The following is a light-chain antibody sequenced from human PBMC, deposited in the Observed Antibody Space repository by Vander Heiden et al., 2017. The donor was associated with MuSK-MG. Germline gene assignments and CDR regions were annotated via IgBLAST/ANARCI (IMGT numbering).Light chain of an antibody. Sequence: QSALTQPASVSGSPGQSITISCTGTSRDVGGWNFVSWYQQHPGKAPKLMIYDVSNRPPGVSNRFSGSKSGNTASLTISGLQAEDEADYYCSSYTSTSARVFGTGTKVTVL. J-gene: IGLJ1*01. CDR3: SSYTSTSARV. V-gene: IGLV2-14*01. CDR2: DVS. CDR1: SRDVGGWNF.